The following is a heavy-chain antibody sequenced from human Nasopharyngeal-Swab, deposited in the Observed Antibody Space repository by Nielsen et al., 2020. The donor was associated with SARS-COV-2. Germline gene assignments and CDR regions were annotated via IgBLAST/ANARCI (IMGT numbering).Heavy chain of an antibody. CDR2: ISGGSDST. V-gene: IGHV3-23*01. J-gene: IGHJ3*02. D-gene: IGHD3-22*01. Sequence: GESLKISCAASGFTFSNFAMSWVRQAPGKGLEWVSVISGGSDSTYYTDSVRGRFTISRDNSKNTLNLQMNSLRAEDTAVYYCAKLSSGPDAFDIWGQGTMVTVSS. CDR3: AKLSSGPDAFDI. CDR1: GFTFSNFA.